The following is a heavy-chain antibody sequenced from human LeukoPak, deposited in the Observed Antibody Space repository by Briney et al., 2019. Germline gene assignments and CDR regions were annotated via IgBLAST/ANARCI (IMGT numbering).Heavy chain of an antibody. CDR2: IYHSGST. J-gene: IGHJ4*02. Sequence: SETLSLTCGVSGYSISSGYYWGWIRQPPGKGLEWIGSIYHSGSTYYNPSLKSRVTISVDTSKNQFSLKLSSVTAADTAVYYCARSYSGLVDYWGQGTLVTVSS. V-gene: IGHV4-38-2*01. CDR1: GYSISSGYY. D-gene: IGHD4-11*01. CDR3: ARSYSGLVDY.